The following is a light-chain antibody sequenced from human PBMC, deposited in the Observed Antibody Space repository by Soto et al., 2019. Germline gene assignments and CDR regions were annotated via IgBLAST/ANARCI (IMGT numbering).Light chain of an antibody. V-gene: IGKV1-5*03. CDR3: QQYNSYLWT. J-gene: IGKJ1*01. CDR1: QSISSW. CDR2: KAS. Sequence: DIQMTQSPSTLSASVGDRVTITCRASQSISSWLAWYQQKPGKAPKLLIYKASSLESGVPSRFSGSGSGTEFTLTISRLQPDDFATYYCQQYNSYLWTCGQGTKVEIK.